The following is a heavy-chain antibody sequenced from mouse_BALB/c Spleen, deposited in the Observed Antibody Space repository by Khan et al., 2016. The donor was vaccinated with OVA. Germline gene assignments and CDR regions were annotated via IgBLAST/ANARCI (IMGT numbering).Heavy chain of an antibody. Sequence: QVQLQQSGAELVRPGVSVKISCKGSGYTFTDFTMHWVKQSLAKSLEWIGVINTYYGDATYNQKFKGKATMTVDKSSSTVYMELARLTSEDSAIYYCARRGGELGFAYWGQGTLVTVSA. CDR1: GYTFTDFT. CDR2: INTYYGDA. J-gene: IGHJ3*01. CDR3: ARRGGELGFAY. D-gene: IGHD1-3*01. V-gene: IGHV1S137*01.